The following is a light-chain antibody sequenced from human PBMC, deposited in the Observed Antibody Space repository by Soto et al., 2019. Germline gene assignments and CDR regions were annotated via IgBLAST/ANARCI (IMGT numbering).Light chain of an antibody. CDR3: SSYTSSSTLYV. V-gene: IGLV2-14*01. Sequence: QSVLTQPPSVSGALGQKVTISCTGASSDVGGYTYVSWYQQHPGKAPKLIIYEVNNRPSGVSHRFSGSKSGNTASLTISGLQAEDEADYYCSSYTSSSTLYVFGTGTKVTVL. CDR1: SSDVGGYTY. J-gene: IGLJ1*01. CDR2: EVN.